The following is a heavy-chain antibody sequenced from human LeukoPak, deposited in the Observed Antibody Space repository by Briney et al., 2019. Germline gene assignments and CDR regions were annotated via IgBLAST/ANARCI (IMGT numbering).Heavy chain of an antibody. CDR3: ARVPNVDYDFWSGYSKPTDAFDI. Sequence: PGGSLRLSCAASGFTFSSYWMSWVRQAPGKGLEWVANIKQDGSEKYYVDSVKGRFTISRDNAKNSLYLQVNSLRAEDTAVYYCARVPNVDYDFWSGYSKPTDAFDIWGQGTMVTVSS. D-gene: IGHD3-3*01. V-gene: IGHV3-7*01. J-gene: IGHJ3*02. CDR1: GFTFSSYW. CDR2: IKQDGSEK.